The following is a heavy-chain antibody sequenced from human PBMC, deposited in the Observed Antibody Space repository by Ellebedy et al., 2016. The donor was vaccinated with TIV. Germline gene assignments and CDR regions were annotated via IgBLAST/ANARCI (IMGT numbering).Heavy chain of an antibody. CDR1: GFTFSDYY. CDR3: ARVHVGAATKYFDY. J-gene: IGHJ4*02. D-gene: IGHD1-26*01. CDR2: ISSSSSYT. V-gene: IGHV3-11*05. Sequence: GESLKISXAASGFTFSDYYMSWIRQAPGKGLEWVSYISSSSSYTNYADSVKGRFTISRDNAKNSLYLQMNSLRAEDTAVYYCARVHVGAATKYFDYWGQGTLVTVSS.